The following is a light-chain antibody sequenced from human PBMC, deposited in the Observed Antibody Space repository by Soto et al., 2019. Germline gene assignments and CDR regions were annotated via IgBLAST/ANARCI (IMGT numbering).Light chain of an antibody. CDR1: QGISNY. CDR3: QQYNSYSRT. J-gene: IGKJ1*01. Sequence: QLTQSPSSLSASVGDRVTITCRASQGISNYLVWYQQKPGKAPKLLIYAASTLQGGVPSRFSGSGSGTDFTLTISSLQPDDFATYYCQQYNSYSRTFGQGTKVEIK. CDR2: AAS. V-gene: IGKV1-9*01.